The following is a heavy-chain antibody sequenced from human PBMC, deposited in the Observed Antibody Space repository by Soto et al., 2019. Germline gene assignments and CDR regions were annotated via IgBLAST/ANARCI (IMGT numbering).Heavy chain of an antibody. CDR1: GFSLSTSGVG. D-gene: IGHD3-22*01. CDR2: IYWDDDK. CDR3: AHRGYYYDSSGYYSAAEYFQH. V-gene: IGHV2-5*02. Sequence: QITLKESGPTLVKPTQTLTLTCTFSGFSLSTSGVGVGWIRQPPGKALEWLALIYWDDDKRYSPSLKSRLTITKDTSKNQVVLTMTNKDPVDTATYYCAHRGYYYDSSGYYSAAEYFQHWGQGTLVTVSS. J-gene: IGHJ1*01.